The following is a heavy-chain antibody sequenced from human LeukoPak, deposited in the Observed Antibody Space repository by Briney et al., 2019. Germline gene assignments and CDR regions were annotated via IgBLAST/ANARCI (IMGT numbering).Heavy chain of an antibody. V-gene: IGHV4-4*07. CDR1: GGSVNNYY. CDR2: IYSSGST. D-gene: IGHD6-13*01. CDR3: ASHSSSWPEYFQH. Sequence: SETLSLTCTVSGGSVNNYYWSWIRQPAGKGLEWIGRIYSSGSTNYYPSLKSRVTMSIDTSKNQFSLKLSSVTAADTAVYYCASHSSSWPEYFQHWGQGTLVTVSS. J-gene: IGHJ1*01.